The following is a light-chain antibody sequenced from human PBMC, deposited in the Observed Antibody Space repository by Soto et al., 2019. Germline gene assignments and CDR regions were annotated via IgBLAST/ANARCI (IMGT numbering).Light chain of an antibody. J-gene: IGKJ1*01. Sequence: DIQMTQSPSTLSASVGDRVTITCRASQSISSWLAWYQQKPGKAPKLLIYKASSLESGVPSSFSGSGSGTEFTLTSSSPQPDDFSTYHRHHYNSLWTFGQGTKVEIK. CDR3: HHYNSLWT. CDR2: KAS. V-gene: IGKV1-5*03. CDR1: QSISSW.